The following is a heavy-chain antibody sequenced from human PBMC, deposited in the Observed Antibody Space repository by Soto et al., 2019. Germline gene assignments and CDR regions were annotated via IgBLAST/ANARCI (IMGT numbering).Heavy chain of an antibody. CDR3: ARDLWGYCGTDCYPLDV. CDR2: MYNTGST. D-gene: IGHD2-21*02. V-gene: IGHV4-59*01. Sequence: PSETLSITCTGSGGSISGYYWSWIRQPPGKGLEWIGYMYNTGSTVYNPSFKSRVTISVDTSKNQFSLKLTSVTAADTAVYYCARDLWGYCGTDCYPLDVWGQGTTVTVS. J-gene: IGHJ6*02. CDR1: GGSISGYY.